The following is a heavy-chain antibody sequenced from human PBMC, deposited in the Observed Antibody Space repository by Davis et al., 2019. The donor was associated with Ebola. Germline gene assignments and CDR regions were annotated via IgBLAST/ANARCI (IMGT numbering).Heavy chain of an antibody. J-gene: IGHJ6*03. Sequence: ASVKVSCKASGYTFTTYGLSWVRQAPGQGLEWMGWISTYKGDTNYAQKFQDRVTMTTDRSTNTAYMELRSLRSDDTAVYYCARETVVIAARYMDVWGKGTTVTVSS. CDR3: ARETVVIAARYMDV. D-gene: IGHD6-6*01. CDR2: ISTYKGDT. V-gene: IGHV1-18*04. CDR1: GYTFTTYG.